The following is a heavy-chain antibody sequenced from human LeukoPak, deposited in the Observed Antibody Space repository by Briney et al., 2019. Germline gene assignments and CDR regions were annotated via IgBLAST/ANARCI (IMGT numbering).Heavy chain of an antibody. D-gene: IGHD3-10*01. V-gene: IGHV3-30*18. Sequence: GGSLRLSCAASGFTFSSYEMNWVRQAPGKGLEWVAVISYEGGTQHYADSVKGRFIISRDNPRNTLYLQMNILRTADTAVYYCAKEGTPQVSTWYDLWGQGTQVIVSS. CDR1: GFTFSSYE. CDR3: AKEGTPQVSTWYDL. J-gene: IGHJ5*02. CDR2: ISYEGGTQ.